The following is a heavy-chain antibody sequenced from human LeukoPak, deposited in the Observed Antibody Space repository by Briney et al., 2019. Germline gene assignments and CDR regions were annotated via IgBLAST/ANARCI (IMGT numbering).Heavy chain of an antibody. CDR1: GGSISSYY. CDR2: IYYSGST. J-gene: IGHJ6*03. D-gene: IGHD2-15*01. CDR3: ARVYCSGGSCHSPYYYYYMDV. Sequence: PSETLSLTCTVSGGSISSYYWSWIRQPPGKGLEWIGYIYYSGSTNYNPSLKSRVTISVDTSKNQFSLKLGSVTAADTAVYYCARVYCSGGSCHSPYYYYYMDVWGKGTTVTVSS. V-gene: IGHV4-59*01.